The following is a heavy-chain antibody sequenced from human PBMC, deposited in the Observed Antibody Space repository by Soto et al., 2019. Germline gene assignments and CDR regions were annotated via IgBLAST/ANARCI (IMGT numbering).Heavy chain of an antibody. CDR3: ASPGMATMHDAFDI. CDR1: GGTFSSYA. CDR2: IIPIFGTA. J-gene: IGHJ3*02. Sequence: VKVSCKASGGTFSSYAITWVRQAPGQGLEWMGGIIPIFGTANYAQKFQGRVTITADESTSTAYMELSSLRSEDTAVYYCASPGMATMHDAFDIWGQGTMVTVSS. D-gene: IGHD5-12*01. V-gene: IGHV1-69*13.